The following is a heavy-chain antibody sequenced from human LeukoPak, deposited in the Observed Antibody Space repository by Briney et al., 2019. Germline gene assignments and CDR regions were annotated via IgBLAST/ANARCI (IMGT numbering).Heavy chain of an antibody. Sequence: SETLSLTCTVSGGSISSGSYYWSWIRQPPGKGLEWIGEINHSGSTNYNPSLKSRVTISVDTSKNQFSLKLSSVTAADTAVYYCARTRRADRFFDYWGQGTLVTVSS. D-gene: IGHD5-24*01. CDR1: GGSISSGSYY. CDR2: INHSGST. J-gene: IGHJ4*02. V-gene: IGHV4-39*07. CDR3: ARTRRADRFFDY.